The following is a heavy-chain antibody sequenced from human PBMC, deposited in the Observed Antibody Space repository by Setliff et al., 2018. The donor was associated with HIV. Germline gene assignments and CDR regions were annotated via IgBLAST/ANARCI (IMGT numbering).Heavy chain of an antibody. V-gene: IGHV4-61*09. CDR1: GGSISSGSYY. CDR3: ARGDWWLNGLKGDDAFDI. Sequence: LSLPCTVSGGSISSGSYYWSWIRQPAGKGLAWIGHVYTSGSTDYNPSLKSRVTISVDTSKNQFSLKLSSVTAADTAVYYCARGDWWLNGLKGDDAFDIWGRGTMVTVSS. D-gene: IGHD2-15*01. CDR2: VYTSGST. J-gene: IGHJ3*02.